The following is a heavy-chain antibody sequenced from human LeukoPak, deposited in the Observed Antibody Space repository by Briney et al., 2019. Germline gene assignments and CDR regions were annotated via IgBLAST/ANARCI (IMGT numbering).Heavy chain of an antibody. D-gene: IGHD3-10*01. CDR3: AKGSDYYGSVTSKKTD. V-gene: IGHV3-23*01. Sequence: GGSLRLSCSVSGFTFSNYAMHWVRQAPGKGLEWVSLISGGSGNIYYVDSVKGRFTISRDNSKNTLYVQMASLRAEDTAIYYCAKGSDYYGSVTSKKTDWGQGTLVTVSS. CDR2: ISGGSGNI. CDR1: GFTFSNYA. J-gene: IGHJ4*02.